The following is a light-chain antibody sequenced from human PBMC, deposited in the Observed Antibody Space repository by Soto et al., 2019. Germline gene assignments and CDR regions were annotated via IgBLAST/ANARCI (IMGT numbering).Light chain of an antibody. CDR3: QQYNNWPRT. J-gene: IGKJ1*01. V-gene: IGKV3-15*01. CDR2: GAS. Sequence: EIVVTQSPATLSVSPGERATPSCRASQSIGSNLAWYQHKPGQAPRLLIYGASTRATGFPARFSGSGSGTEFTLTISSLQSEDFAVYYCQQYNNWPRTFGQGTKVDI. CDR1: QSIGSN.